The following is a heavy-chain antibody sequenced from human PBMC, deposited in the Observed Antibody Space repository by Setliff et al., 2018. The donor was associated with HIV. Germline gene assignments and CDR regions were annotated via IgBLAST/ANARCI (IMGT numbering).Heavy chain of an antibody. CDR3: ARGTSGSYGGFDY. CDR2: INSDGSTT. CDR1: GFTFKTYW. Sequence: GGSLRLSCAASGFTFKTYWMHWVRQVPGKGLVWVSRINSDGSTTSYADSVKGRFTISRDNAKNTLHLQMNSLRAKDTAVYYCARGTSGSYGGFDYWGQAILVTVSS. D-gene: IGHD1-26*01. V-gene: IGHV3-74*01. J-gene: IGHJ4*02.